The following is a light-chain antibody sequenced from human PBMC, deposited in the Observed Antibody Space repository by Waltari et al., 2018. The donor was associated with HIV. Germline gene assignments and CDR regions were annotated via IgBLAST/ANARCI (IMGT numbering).Light chain of an antibody. CDR2: HDG. Sequence: SYVLTQPPSVSVAPGQTARITCGGNNIGSKSVHWYRQKPGQALVEVVYHDGGRHSGITERFSGSNSGNTATLTLSRVEAGDEADYYCQVWDSSSHHWVFGGGTKLTVL. CDR1: NIGSKS. J-gene: IGLJ3*02. V-gene: IGLV3-21*02. CDR3: QVWDSSSHHWV.